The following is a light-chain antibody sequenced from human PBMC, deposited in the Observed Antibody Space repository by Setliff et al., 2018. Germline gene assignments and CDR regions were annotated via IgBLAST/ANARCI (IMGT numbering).Light chain of an antibody. Sequence: ALTQPASVSGSPGQSITISCTGTSSDVGGYNYVSWYQQHPGKAPKLMIYEVSNRPSGVSNRFSGSKSGNTASLTISGLQAEDEADYYCYSYTASTSYVFGTGTKVTVL. CDR1: SSDVGGYNY. CDR3: YSYTASTSYV. CDR2: EVS. J-gene: IGLJ1*01. V-gene: IGLV2-14*01.